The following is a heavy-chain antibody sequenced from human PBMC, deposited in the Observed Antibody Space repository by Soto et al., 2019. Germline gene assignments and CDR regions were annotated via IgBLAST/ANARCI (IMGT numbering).Heavy chain of an antibody. V-gene: IGHV3-30-3*01. CDR2: ISYDGSNK. Sequence: PGGSLRLSCAASGFTFSSYAMHWVRQAPGKGLEWVAVISYDGSNKYYADSVKGRFTISRDNSKNTLYLQMNSLRAEDTAVYYCARDRAKWLRRPSGGAFDIWGQGTMVTVSS. CDR3: ARDRAKWLRRPSGGAFDI. J-gene: IGHJ3*02. D-gene: IGHD5-12*01. CDR1: GFTFSSYA.